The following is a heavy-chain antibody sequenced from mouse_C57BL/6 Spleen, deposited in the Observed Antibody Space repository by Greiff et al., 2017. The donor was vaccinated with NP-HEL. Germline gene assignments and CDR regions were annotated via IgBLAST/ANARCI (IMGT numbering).Heavy chain of an antibody. J-gene: IGHJ3*01. CDR3: ERDTAQAWFAY. V-gene: IGHV1-82*01. CDR1: GYAFSSSW. Sequence: QVQLKESGPELVKPGASVKISCKASGYAFSSSWMNWVKQRPGKGLEWIGRIYPGDGDTNYNGKFKGKATLTADKSSSTAYMQLSSLTSEDSAVYFCERDTAQAWFAYWGQGTLVTVSA. D-gene: IGHD3-2*02. CDR2: IYPGDGDT.